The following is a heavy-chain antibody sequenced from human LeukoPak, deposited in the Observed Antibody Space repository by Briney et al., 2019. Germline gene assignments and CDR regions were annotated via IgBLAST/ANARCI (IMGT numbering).Heavy chain of an antibody. Sequence: PGGSLRLSCAASGFIFSNYAMYGVRQAPGKGLEWVAFIQYDGSSKYHRDSLKGRITISRDNTKNTLHLQMNSLSVEDTAVYYCAKDGEYFNFASWGQGTLVTASP. V-gene: IGHV3-30*02. CDR2: IQYDGSSK. CDR3: AKDGEYFNFAS. D-gene: IGHD4-17*01. CDR1: GFIFSNYA. J-gene: IGHJ4*02.